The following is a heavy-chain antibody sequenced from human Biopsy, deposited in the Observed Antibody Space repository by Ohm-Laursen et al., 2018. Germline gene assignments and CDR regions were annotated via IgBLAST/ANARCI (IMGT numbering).Heavy chain of an antibody. J-gene: IGHJ4*02. V-gene: IGHV1-69*06. CDR1: RVTFSSYA. CDR2: IIPMFGTT. Sequence: GSSVKVSCKSSRVTFSSYAVSWVRQAPGQGLEWMGGIIPMFGTTNYAQKFQGRVSITADKSTTTAYMELSNLKSEDTAVYYCATPFQYYDSWGGYPPFDHWGQGTLVTVSS. CDR3: ATPFQYYDSWGGYPPFDH. D-gene: IGHD3-3*01.